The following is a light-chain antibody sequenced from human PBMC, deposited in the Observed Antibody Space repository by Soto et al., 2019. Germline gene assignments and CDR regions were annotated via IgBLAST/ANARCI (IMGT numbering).Light chain of an antibody. CDR1: QTIINNY. Sequence: EIVLTQSPGTLSLSPGERATISCRASQTIINNYLAWYQKTPGQAPRLLIHDASSRATGIPDRFSGSGSGTDFTLTSSRLEHEDFAFYYCQQCAKSTLTFGPGTKVEIK. J-gene: IGKJ1*01. CDR2: DAS. V-gene: IGKV3-20*01. CDR3: QQCAKSTLT.